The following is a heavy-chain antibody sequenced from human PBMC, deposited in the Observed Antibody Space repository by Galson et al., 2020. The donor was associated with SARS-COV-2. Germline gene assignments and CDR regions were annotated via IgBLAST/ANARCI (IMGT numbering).Heavy chain of an antibody. CDR2: ISYDGSNK. Sequence: GGSLRLSCAASGFTFSSYGMHWVRQAPGKGLEWVAVISYDGSNKYYADSVKGRFTISRDNSKNTLYLQMNSLRAEDTAVYYCAKAYSLSGVWFGELFPFDYWGQGTLVTVSS. J-gene: IGHJ4*02. CDR3: AKAYSLSGVWFGELFPFDY. CDR1: GFTFSSYG. D-gene: IGHD3-10*01. V-gene: IGHV3-30*18.